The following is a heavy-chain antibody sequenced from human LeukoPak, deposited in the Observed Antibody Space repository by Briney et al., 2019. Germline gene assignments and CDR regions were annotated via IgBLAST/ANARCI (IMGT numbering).Heavy chain of an antibody. CDR2: IKQDGSEK. J-gene: IGHJ5*02. CDR3: ARGLYGDYPGWFDP. CDR1: GFTFSSYW. Sequence: GGSLRLSCAASGFTFSSYWMSWVRQAPGKGLEWVANIKQDGSEKYYVDSVKGRFTISRDNAKNSLYLQMNSLRAEDTAVYYCARGLYGDYPGWFDPWGQGTLVTVSS. V-gene: IGHV3-7*01. D-gene: IGHD4-17*01.